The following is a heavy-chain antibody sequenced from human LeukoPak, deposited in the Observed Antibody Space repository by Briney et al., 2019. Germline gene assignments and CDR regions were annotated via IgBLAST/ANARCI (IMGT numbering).Heavy chain of an antibody. CDR3: ARRPYYYGSGSSIYYFDY. Sequence: SETLSLTCTVSGGSIRSYYWSWIRPPPGKGLEWIGYIYYSGSTNYNPSLKRRVTISVDTSKHQFSLKLSSLPAADTPVYYCARRPYYYGSGSSIYYFDYWGPGTLVTVSS. V-gene: IGHV4-59*08. CDR1: GGSIRSYY. CDR2: IYYSGST. J-gene: IGHJ4*02. D-gene: IGHD3-10*01.